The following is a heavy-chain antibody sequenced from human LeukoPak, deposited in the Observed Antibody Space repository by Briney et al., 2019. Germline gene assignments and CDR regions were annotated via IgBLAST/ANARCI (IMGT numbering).Heavy chain of an antibody. J-gene: IGHJ6*02. Sequence: GRSLRLSCAASGFTFSSYVMHWVRQAPGKGLEWVAVIWYDGSNKYYADSVKGRFTISRDNSKNTLYLQMNSLRAEDTAVYYCARDAAAGTSYYYYGMDVWGQGTTVTVSS. D-gene: IGHD6-13*01. CDR2: IWYDGSNK. V-gene: IGHV3-33*01. CDR1: GFTFSSYV. CDR3: ARDAAAGTSYYYYGMDV.